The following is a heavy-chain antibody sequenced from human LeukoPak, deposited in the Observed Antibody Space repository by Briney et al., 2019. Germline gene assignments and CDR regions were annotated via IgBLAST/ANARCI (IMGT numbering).Heavy chain of an antibody. CDR1: GFTFSSYG. J-gene: IGHJ1*01. CDR2: ISYDGSNK. CDR3: ANTVTTLGGFQH. V-gene: IGHV3-30*18. D-gene: IGHD4-17*01. Sequence: PGGSLRLSCAASGFTFSSYGMHWVRQAPGKGLEWVAVISYDGSNKYYADSVKGRFTISRDNSKNTLYLQMNSLRAEDTAVYYCANTVTTLGGFQHWGQGTLVTVSS.